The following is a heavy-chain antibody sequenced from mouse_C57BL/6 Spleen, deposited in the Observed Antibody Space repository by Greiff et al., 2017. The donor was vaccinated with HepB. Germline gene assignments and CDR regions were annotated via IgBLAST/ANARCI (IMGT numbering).Heavy chain of an antibody. CDR1: GFTFSDYG. CDR3: ARFITTVVAYYAMDY. J-gene: IGHJ4*01. D-gene: IGHD1-1*01. CDR2: ISSGSSTI. V-gene: IGHV5-17*01. Sequence: DVMLVESGGGLVKPGGSLKLSCAASGFTFSDYGMHWVRQAPEKGLEWVAYISSGSSTIYYADTVKGRFTISRDNAKNTLFLQMTSLRSEDTAMYYCARFITTVVAYYAMDYWGQGTSVTVSS.